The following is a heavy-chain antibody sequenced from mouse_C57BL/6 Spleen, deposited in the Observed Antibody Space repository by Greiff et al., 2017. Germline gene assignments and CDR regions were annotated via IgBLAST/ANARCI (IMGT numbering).Heavy chain of an antibody. CDR2: IYPSDSET. D-gene: IGHD1-1*01. CDR1: GYTFTSYW. V-gene: IGHV1-61*01. J-gene: IGHJ2*01. CDR3: ARYYQGAFDY. Sequence: QVQLKQPGAELVRPGSSVKLSCKASGYTFTSYWMDWVKQRPGQGLEWIGNIYPSDSETHYNQKFKDKATLTVDKSSSTAYMQLSSLTSEDSAVYYCARYYQGAFDYWGQGTTLTVSS.